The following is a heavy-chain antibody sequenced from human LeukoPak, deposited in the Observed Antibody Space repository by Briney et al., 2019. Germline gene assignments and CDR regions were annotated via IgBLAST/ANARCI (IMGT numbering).Heavy chain of an antibody. J-gene: IGHJ4*02. CDR2: INSDGSST. CDR3: AKDHRSGFYTSIDY. CDR1: GFTFSSYW. Sequence: GGSLRLSCAASGFTFSSYWMHWVRQAPGKGLVWVSRINSDGSSTSYADSVKGRFTISRDNAKNTLYLQMNSLRAADTAVYYCAKDHRSGFYTSIDYWGQGALVTVSS. V-gene: IGHV3-74*01. D-gene: IGHD6-19*01.